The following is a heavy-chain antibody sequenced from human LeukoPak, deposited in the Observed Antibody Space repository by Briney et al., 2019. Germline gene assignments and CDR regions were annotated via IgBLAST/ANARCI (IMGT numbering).Heavy chain of an antibody. CDR3: ARVGLHDTFDI. V-gene: IGHV1-2*06. J-gene: IGHJ3*02. CDR2: INPNSGDT. CDR1: GYTFTGYY. Sequence: EASVKVSCTASGYTFTGYYMHWVRQAPGQGLEWMGRINPNSGDTNYAQKFQGRVTMTRDTSISTAYMELSRLSFDDTAIYYCARVGLHDTFDIWGQGTMVTVPS.